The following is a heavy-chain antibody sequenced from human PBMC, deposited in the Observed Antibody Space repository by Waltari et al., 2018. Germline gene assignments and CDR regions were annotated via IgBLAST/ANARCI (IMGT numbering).Heavy chain of an antibody. CDR2: INPNSGGT. V-gene: IGHV1-2*06. D-gene: IGHD2-15*01. Sequence: QVRLVQSGAEVKKPGASVKVSCKASGYTFTGYYMHWVRQAPGQGLEWMGRINPNSGGTNYAQKFQGRVTMTRDTSISTAYMELSRLRSDDTAVYYCARDEDCSGGSCYFAFDIWGQGTMVTVSS. CDR3: ARDEDCSGGSCYFAFDI. CDR1: GYTFTGYY. J-gene: IGHJ3*02.